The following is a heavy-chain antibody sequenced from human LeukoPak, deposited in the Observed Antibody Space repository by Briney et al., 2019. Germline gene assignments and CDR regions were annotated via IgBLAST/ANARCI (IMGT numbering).Heavy chain of an antibody. J-gene: IGHJ4*02. CDR2: IDWDDDK. CDR3: ARMVYDTKNFDY. CDR1: GFPLRTSGMC. D-gene: IGHD3-22*01. Sequence: SGPTLVNPTQTLTLTCTFSGFPLRTSGMCVSWIRQPPGKALEWLARIDWDDDKYYSTSLKTRLTISKDTSKNQVVLTMTNMDPVDTATYYCARMVYDTKNFDYWGQGTLVTVSS. V-gene: IGHV2-70*11.